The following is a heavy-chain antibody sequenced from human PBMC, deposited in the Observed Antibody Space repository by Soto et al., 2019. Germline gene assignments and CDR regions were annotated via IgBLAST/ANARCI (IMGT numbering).Heavy chain of an antibody. D-gene: IGHD2-2*01. J-gene: IGHJ6*02. CDR2: INPNSGGT. V-gene: IGHV1-2*04. Sequence: ASVKVSCKASGYTFAGYYMHWVRQAPGQGLEWMGWINPNSGGTNYAQKFQGWVTMTRDTSISTAYMELSRLRSDDTAVYYCAVDCSSTSCYDGGMDVWGQGTTVTVSS. CDR1: GYTFAGYY. CDR3: AVDCSSTSCYDGGMDV.